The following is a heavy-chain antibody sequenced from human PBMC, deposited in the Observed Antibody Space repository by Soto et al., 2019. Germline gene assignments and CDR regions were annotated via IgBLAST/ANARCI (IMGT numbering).Heavy chain of an antibody. Sequence: ASVEVSCTASGNTFTGDSLHWLRQAPGQSLEWMGWVKVGSTVTKYSHEFQGRVTFTKDTSASIAYMELSSLRSEDTAIYYCASVLPHSNTCLEYWGQGTLVTVSS. CDR2: VKVGSTVT. V-gene: IGHV1-3*01. CDR3: ASVLPHSNTCLEY. D-gene: IGHD6-13*01. J-gene: IGHJ4*02. CDR1: GNTFTGDS.